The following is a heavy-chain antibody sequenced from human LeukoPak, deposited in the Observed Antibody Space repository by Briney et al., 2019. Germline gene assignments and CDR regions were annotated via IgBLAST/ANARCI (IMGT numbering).Heavy chain of an antibody. CDR1: GGSISGYY. CDR3: ARDYRATIMSSNYYSMDV. Sequence: SETPSLTCTVSGGSISGYYWSWIRQPPGKGLEWIGYIYTSGSTNYNPSLKSRVTMSVDTSNNQFSLRLSSVTAADTAVYYCARDYRATIMSSNYYSMDVWGKGTTVTVSS. V-gene: IGHV4-4*08. CDR2: IYTSGST. D-gene: IGHD5-24*01. J-gene: IGHJ6*03.